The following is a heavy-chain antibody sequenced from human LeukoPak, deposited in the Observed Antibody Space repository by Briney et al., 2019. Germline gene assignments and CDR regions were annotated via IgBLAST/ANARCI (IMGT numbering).Heavy chain of an antibody. V-gene: IGHV4-34*01. CDR3: ASDYYGSGSFSYFDY. D-gene: IGHD3-10*01. J-gene: IGHJ4*02. Sequence: SETLSLTCAASGVSFSGYYWSWMRQSPGKGLEGIGDIHHGGTTNYNTYLKSPVNISIDTSKAQFSLKLSSVTAADTAVYYCASDYYGSGSFSYFDYWGQGTLVTVSS. CDR1: GVSFSGYY. CDR2: IHHGGTT.